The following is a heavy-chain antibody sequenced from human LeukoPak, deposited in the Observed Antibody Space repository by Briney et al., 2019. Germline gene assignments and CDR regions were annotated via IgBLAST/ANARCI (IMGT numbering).Heavy chain of an antibody. V-gene: IGHV5-51*01. CDR3: ARQASMITFGGVIGNWFDP. J-gene: IGHJ5*02. CDR2: IYSGDSDT. Sequence: GESLKISCKGSGYSFTSYWIGWVRQMPGKGLEWMGIIYSGDSDTRYSPSFQGQVTISADKSISTAYLQWSSLKASDTAMYYCARQASMITFGGVIGNWFDPWGQGTLVTVSS. D-gene: IGHD3-16*02. CDR1: GYSFTSYW.